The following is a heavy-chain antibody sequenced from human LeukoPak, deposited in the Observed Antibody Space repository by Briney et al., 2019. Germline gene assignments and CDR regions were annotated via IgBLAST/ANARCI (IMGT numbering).Heavy chain of an antibody. CDR1: GFTFSSYG. CDR3: ARGSVKQWLARDWFGP. D-gene: IGHD6-19*01. Sequence: GRSLRLSCAASGFTFSSYGMHWVRQAPGKGLEWVAVIWYDGSNKYYADSVKGRFTISRDNSKNTLYLQMNSLRAEDTAVYYCARGSVKQWLARDWFGPWGQGTLVTISS. J-gene: IGHJ5*02. CDR2: IWYDGSNK. V-gene: IGHV3-33*01.